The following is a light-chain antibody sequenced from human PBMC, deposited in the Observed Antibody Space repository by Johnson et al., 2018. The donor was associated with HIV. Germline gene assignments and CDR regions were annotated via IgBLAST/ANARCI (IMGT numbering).Light chain of an antibody. J-gene: IGLJ1*01. CDR3: GTWDSSLSAGNV. CDR1: SSNIENYF. Sequence: QPVLTQPPSVSAAPGQRVNISCSGHSSNIENYFVSWYQQLPGAAPTLLIYDNNKRPSGIPDRFSGSKSGTSATLGITGLQTGDEADYYCGTWDSSLSAGNVFGTGTKVTVL. CDR2: DNN. V-gene: IGLV1-51*01.